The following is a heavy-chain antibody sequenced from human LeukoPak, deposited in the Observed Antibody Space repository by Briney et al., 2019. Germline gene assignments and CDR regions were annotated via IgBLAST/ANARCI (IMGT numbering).Heavy chain of an antibody. CDR2: IRSKAYGGTT. Sequence: QAGGSLRLSCAASGFTFSNAWMSWVRQAPGKGLEWVGLIRSKAYGGTTEYAASVKGRFTISRDDSKSIAYLQMNSLKTEDTAVYYCTRVVIPPRGGAFDIWGQGTMVTVSS. CDR3: TRVVIPPRGGAFDI. CDR1: GFTFSNAW. V-gene: IGHV3-49*04. D-gene: IGHD2-15*01. J-gene: IGHJ3*02.